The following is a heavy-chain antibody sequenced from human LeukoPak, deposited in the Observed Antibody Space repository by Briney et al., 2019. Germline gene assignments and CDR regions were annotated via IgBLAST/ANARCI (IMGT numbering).Heavy chain of an antibody. CDR2: ISGSSSYI. Sequence: GGSLRLSCAASGFTFSSYGMNWVRQAPGKGLEWVSSISGSSSYIDYADSVKGRFTISRDNARKSQYLQMNSLRVEDTAVYYCARVEGSSGPKDYWGQGTLVTVSS. CDR3: ARVEGSSGPKDY. J-gene: IGHJ4*02. V-gene: IGHV3-21*01. CDR1: GFTFSSYG. D-gene: IGHD6-19*01.